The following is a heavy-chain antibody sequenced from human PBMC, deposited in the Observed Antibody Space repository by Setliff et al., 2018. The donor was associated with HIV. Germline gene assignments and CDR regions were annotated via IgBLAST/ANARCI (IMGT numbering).Heavy chain of an antibody. CDR1: GFIFSDYY. D-gene: IGHD6-6*01. CDR3: ARQPYSSWAIFDY. V-gene: IGHV3-11*04. CDR2: ISHSGFTI. J-gene: IGHJ4*02. Sequence: GSLRLSCAASGFIFSDYYMSWIRQAPGKGLEWVSYISHSGFTIYYADSVKGRFTISRDNAKNSLYLQMNSLRAEDTAVYYCARQPYSSWAIFDYWGQGTLVTVSS.